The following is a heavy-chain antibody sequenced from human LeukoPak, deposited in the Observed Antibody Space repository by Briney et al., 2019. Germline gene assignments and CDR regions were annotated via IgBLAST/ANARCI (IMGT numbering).Heavy chain of an antibody. CDR2: ISHSGGDT. D-gene: IGHD5-18*01. CDR1: GFTYSSYA. CDR3: AKGQLWLYYFDY. J-gene: IGHJ4*02. V-gene: IGHV3-23*01. Sequence: GGSLRLSCTVSGFTYSSYAMSWVRQAPGKGLEWASAISHSGGDTYYADSVKGRFTISRDNSKNTLYLQMNSLRAEDTAVYYCAKGQLWLYYFDYWGQGTLVTVSS.